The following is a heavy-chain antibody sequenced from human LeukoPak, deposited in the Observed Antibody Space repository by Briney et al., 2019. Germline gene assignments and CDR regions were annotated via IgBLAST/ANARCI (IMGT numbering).Heavy chain of an antibody. CDR1: GFTFSSYG. J-gene: IGHJ2*01. Sequence: GGSLRLSCEASGFTFSSYGMHWVRQAPGKGLEWVAFIRFDGSNKYYADSVKGRFTISRDDSKNTLYLQMNSLRPEDTAVYYCAKDSWVGLRANWYFDLWGRGTLVTVSS. CDR2: IRFDGSNK. V-gene: IGHV3-30*02. D-gene: IGHD4-17*01. CDR3: AKDSWVGLRANWYFDL.